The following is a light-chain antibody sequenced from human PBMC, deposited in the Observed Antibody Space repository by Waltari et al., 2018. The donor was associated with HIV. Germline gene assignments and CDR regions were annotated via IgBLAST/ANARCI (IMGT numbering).Light chain of an antibody. Sequence: QSALTQPRSVSGSPAQSVTIPCTGTIRAVGGHNYVSCYQQHPGKAPKLMIYDVSKRPSGVPDRFSGSKSGNTASLTISGLQAEDEADYYCCSYAGSYTLFGGGTKLTVL. CDR2: DVS. CDR3: CSYAGSYTL. V-gene: IGLV2-11*01. CDR1: IRAVGGHNY. J-gene: IGLJ3*02.